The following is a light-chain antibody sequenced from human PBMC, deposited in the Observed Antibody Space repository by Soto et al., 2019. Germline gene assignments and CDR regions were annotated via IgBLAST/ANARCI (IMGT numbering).Light chain of an antibody. J-gene: IGKJ5*01. Sequence: EIVLTQSPATLSLSPGERATLSCRASQSISGSLAWYQHKPGQAPRLLIYDASNRATGIPARFSGSGSGTDFTLTISNLEPEDFAVYYCQQRAAWSRITFGQGTRLEIK. CDR2: DAS. CDR3: QQRAAWSRIT. CDR1: QSISGS. V-gene: IGKV3-11*01.